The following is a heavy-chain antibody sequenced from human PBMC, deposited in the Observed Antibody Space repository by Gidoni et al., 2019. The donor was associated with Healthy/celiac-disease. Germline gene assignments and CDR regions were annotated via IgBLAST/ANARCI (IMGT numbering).Heavy chain of an antibody. CDR3: ASSSYDFWSGYYSNGMDV. D-gene: IGHD3-3*01. Sequence: QVQLQQWGAGLLKPSETLSLTCAVYGGSFSGYYWSWIRQPPGKGLEWIGEINHSGSTNYNPSLKSRVTISVDTSKNQFSLKLSSVTAADTAVYYCASSSYDFWSGYYSNGMDVWGQGTTVTVSS. V-gene: IGHV4-34*01. CDR2: INHSGST. CDR1: GGSFSGYY. J-gene: IGHJ6*02.